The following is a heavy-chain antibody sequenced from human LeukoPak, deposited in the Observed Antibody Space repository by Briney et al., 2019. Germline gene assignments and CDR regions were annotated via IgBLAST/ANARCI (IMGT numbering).Heavy chain of an antibody. J-gene: IGHJ4*02. V-gene: IGHV3-7*04. CDR2: IDQDASEI. CDR3: VRVSPGSVFDY. D-gene: IGHD1-1*01. CDR1: GLTFSRLW. Sequence: GGSLRLSCVDSGLTFSRLWMSWVRQAPGRGLQWVASIDQDASEIYYVDSVKGRFTISRDNAKKSLFLQMNSLRAEDTAAYYCVRVSPGSVFDYWGQGALVTVSS.